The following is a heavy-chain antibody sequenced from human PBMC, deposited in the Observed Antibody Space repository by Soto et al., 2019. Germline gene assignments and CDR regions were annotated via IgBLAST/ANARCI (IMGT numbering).Heavy chain of an antibody. CDR3: ARDNSNSGGFFYALDL. J-gene: IGHJ3*01. Sequence: SETLSLTCVVSGGSVSSYYYWTWVRQAPGKGLEWIGEISRTGTTTYSTSLKSRLTMSLDKSRNEFSLDLNSVTAADTAVYYCARDNSNSGGFFYALDLWGQGTMVTVSS. V-gene: IGHV4-4*02. CDR1: GGSVSSYYY. D-gene: IGHD2-15*01. CDR2: ISRTGTT.